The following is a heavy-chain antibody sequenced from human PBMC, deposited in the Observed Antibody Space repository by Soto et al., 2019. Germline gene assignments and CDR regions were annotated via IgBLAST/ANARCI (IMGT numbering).Heavy chain of an antibody. J-gene: IGHJ5*02. CDR3: ARQEYCSSTSCYLGRFDP. D-gene: IGHD2-2*01. CDR1: GGSISSSSYY. V-gene: IGHV4-39*01. Sequence: QLQLQESGPGLVKPSETLSLTCTVSGGSISSSSYYWGWIRQPPGKGLEWIGSIYYSGSTYYNPSLKSRVTIPVDTSKNQFSLKLSSVTAADTAVYYCARQEYCSSTSCYLGRFDPWGQGTLVTVSS. CDR2: IYYSGST.